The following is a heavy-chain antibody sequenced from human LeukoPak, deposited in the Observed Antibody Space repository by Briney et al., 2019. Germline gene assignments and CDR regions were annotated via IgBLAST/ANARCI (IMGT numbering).Heavy chain of an antibody. V-gene: IGHV3-7*01. CDR2: IRQDGGEK. CDR1: GFTFTDYW. Sequence: PGGSLRLSCAVSGFTFTDYWMNWVRQAPGKGLEWVASIRQDGGEKYYVDSVKGRFTISRDNTKNSLYLQMSALRAEDTAVYYCARDGTAAGLYFDLWGRGTLVTVSS. D-gene: IGHD6-13*01. J-gene: IGHJ4*01. CDR3: ARDGTAAGLYFDL.